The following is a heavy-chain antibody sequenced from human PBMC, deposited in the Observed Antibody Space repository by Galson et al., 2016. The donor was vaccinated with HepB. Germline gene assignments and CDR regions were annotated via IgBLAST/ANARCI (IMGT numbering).Heavy chain of an antibody. D-gene: IGHD6-6*01. CDR3: ARGEIASRLDY. V-gene: IGHV4-34*01. CDR1: GESFSGYY. Sequence: SETLSLTCTVFGESFSGYYWSWVRQPPGQGLEWIGEINHSGDTTYNPSLRTRVTISIDKSEDQFSLELSSVTAADTAVYYCARGEIASRLDYWGPGSLVTVSS. J-gene: IGHJ4*02. CDR2: INHSGDT.